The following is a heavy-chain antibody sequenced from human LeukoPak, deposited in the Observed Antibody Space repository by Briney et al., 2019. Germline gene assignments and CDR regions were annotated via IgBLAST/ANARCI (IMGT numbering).Heavy chain of an antibody. J-gene: IGHJ6*03. CDR2: IYYSGST. V-gene: IGHV4-34*01. CDR1: GGSFSGYY. Sequence: SSETLSLTCAVYGGSFSGYYWGWIRQPPGKGLEWIGSIYYSGSTYYNPSLKSRVTISVDTSKNQFSLKLSSVTATDTAVYYCARDRVLWYYYYYMDVWGKGTTVTVSS. CDR3: ARDRVLWYYYYYMDV.